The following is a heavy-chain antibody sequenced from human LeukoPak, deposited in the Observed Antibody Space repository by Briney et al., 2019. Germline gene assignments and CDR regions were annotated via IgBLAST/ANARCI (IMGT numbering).Heavy chain of an antibody. D-gene: IGHD6-19*01. CDR3: ARTAVAGTLRWFDL. CDR1: DFTFSNFG. V-gene: IGHV3-30*02. CDR2: IRYDGSNN. J-gene: IGHJ5*02. Sequence: GGSLRLSCVASDFTFSNFGMHWVRQAPGKGQKWLSFIRYDGSNNYHADSVKGRFSISRDNSKNTLHLQMNTLRPDDTAVYYCARTAVAGTLRWFDLWGQGTLVIVSS.